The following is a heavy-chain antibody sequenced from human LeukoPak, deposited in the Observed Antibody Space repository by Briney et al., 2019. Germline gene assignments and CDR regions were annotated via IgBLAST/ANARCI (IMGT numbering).Heavy chain of an antibody. CDR3: ARVPPPGATAYGAVDS. Sequence: DPSETLSLTCAVYGGSFSGYYWSWIRQPPGKGLEWIGKINHSGSTNYNPSLKSRVTISVDTSKNQFSLKLTSVTAADTAIYYCARVPPPGATAYGAVDSWGRGTLVTVSS. V-gene: IGHV4-34*01. CDR1: GGSFSGYY. CDR2: INHSGST. J-gene: IGHJ5*01. D-gene: IGHD3-10*01.